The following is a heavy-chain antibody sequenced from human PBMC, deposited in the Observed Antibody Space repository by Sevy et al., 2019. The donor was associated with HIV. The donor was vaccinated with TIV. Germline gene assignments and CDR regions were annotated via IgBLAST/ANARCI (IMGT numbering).Heavy chain of an antibody. CDR3: ARGNKRGKSSASPLVSDGMDV. D-gene: IGHD6-6*01. J-gene: IGHJ6*02. CDR2: INHSGRT. Sequence: SETLSLTCAVYGGSFSGYYWSWIRQPPGKGLEWIGEINHSGRTNYNPSLKSRVTISVDTSKNQFSLKLSSVTAADTAVYYCARGNKRGKSSASPLVSDGMDVWGQGTTVTVSS. V-gene: IGHV4-34*01. CDR1: GGSFSGYY.